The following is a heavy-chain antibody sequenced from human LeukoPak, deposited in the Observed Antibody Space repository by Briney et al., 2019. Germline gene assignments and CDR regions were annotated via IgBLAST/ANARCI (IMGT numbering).Heavy chain of an antibody. CDR2: MNPNSGNT. D-gene: IGHD3-10*01. CDR1: GYTFTSYD. CDR3: ARGILLWFGELKGFDP. V-gene: IGHV1-8*03. J-gene: IGHJ5*02. Sequence: EASVKVSCKASGYTFTSYDINWVRQATGQGLEWMGWMNPNSGNTGYAQKFQGRVTITRNTSISTAYMELSSLRSEDTAVDYCARGILLWFGELKGFDPWGQGTLVTVSS.